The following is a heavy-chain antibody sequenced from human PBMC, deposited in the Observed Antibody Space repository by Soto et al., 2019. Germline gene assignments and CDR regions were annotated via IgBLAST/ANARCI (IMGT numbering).Heavy chain of an antibody. J-gene: IGHJ4*02. CDR2: IYYSGST. V-gene: IGHV4-61*01. CDR1: GGSVSSGSYY. Sequence: SETLSLTCTVSGGSVSSGSYYWNWIRQPPGKGLEWIGYIYYSGSTNYNPSLKSRVTISVDASKNQFSLKLSAVAAADTAVYYCARVAQQLAFDYWGQGTQVTVSS. D-gene: IGHD6-13*01. CDR3: ARVAQQLAFDY.